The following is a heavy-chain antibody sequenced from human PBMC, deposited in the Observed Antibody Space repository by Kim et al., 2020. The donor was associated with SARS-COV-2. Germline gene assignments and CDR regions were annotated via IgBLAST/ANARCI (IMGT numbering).Heavy chain of an antibody. V-gene: IGHV3-11*03. CDR1: GFTFSDYY. CDR2: ISSSSSYT. CDR3: ARSGSYRYYFDY. Sequence: GGSLRLSCAASGFTFSDYYMSWIRQAPGKGLEWVSYISSSSSYTNYADSVKGRFTISRDNAKNSLYLQMNSLRAEDTAVYYCARSGSYRYYFDYWGQGTLVTVSS. J-gene: IGHJ4*02. D-gene: IGHD3-10*01.